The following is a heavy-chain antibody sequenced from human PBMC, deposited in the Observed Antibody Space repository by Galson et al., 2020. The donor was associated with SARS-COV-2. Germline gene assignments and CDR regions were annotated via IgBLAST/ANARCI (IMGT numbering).Heavy chain of an antibody. CDR1: GGSISGSNW. CDR3: ARGEYSDIRFGFRY. CDR2: IHHSGRT. Sequence: SETLSLTCAVSGGSISGSNWWSWVRQPPGKGLEWIAEIHHSGRTNYSPSLESRVTISMDTSKNQFSLQLNSVTAADTAVYYCARGEYSDIRFGFRYWGQGTLVTVSS. V-gene: IGHV4-4*02. J-gene: IGHJ4*02. D-gene: IGHD4-17*01.